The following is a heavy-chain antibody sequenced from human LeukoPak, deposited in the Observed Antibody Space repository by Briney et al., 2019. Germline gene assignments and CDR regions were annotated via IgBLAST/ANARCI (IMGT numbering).Heavy chain of an antibody. CDR2: INPDSGGT. CDR1: GYTFTGYY. Sequence: ASVKVSCKASGYTFTGYYMHWVRQAPGQGLEWMGWINPDSGGTNYAQKFQGWVTMTRDTSISTAYMELSRLRSDDTAVYYRARDSQGGSYDYWGQGTLVTVSS. CDR3: ARDSQGGSYDY. J-gene: IGHJ4*02. D-gene: IGHD1-26*01. V-gene: IGHV1-2*04.